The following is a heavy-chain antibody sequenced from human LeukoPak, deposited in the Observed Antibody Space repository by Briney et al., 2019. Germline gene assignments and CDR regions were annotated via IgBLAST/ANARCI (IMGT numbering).Heavy chain of an antibody. D-gene: IGHD6-13*01. CDR3: ARHMYSSSWYGGKGYYYYYYMDV. CDR2: INHSGST. CDR1: GGSFSPYY. J-gene: IGHJ6*03. Sequence: SETLSLTCAVYGGSFSPYYWSWIRQPPEKGLEWIGEINHSGSTNYNPSLKRRVTISVDTSKHQFSLKLSSVTAADTAVYYCARHMYSSSWYGGKGYYYYYYMDVWGKGTTVTVSS. V-gene: IGHV4-34*01.